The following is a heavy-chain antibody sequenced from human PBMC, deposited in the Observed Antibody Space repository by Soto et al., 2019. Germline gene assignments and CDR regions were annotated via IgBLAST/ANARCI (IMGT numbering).Heavy chain of an antibody. D-gene: IGHD3-22*01. Sequence: GGSLRLSCAASGFTFSSYGMHWVRQAPGKGLVWVSRINSNGSTTSYADSVKGRFTISRDNAKTTLYLQMNSLRAEDTAVYYCSRARRSYDSSGYSFDYWGQGTLVTVSS. V-gene: IGHV3-74*01. J-gene: IGHJ4*02. CDR3: SRARRSYDSSGYSFDY. CDR2: INSNGSTT. CDR1: GFTFSSYG.